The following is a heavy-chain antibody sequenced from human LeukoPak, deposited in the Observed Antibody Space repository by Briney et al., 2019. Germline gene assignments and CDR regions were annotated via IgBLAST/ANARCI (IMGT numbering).Heavy chain of an antibody. CDR3: ARDTPQGLGESSADY. CDR1: CGLISSSY. J-gene: IGHJ4*02. V-gene: IGHV4-59*01. D-gene: IGHD3-10*01. CDR2: IYYGGGT. Sequence: SSQSLSPTYTVSCGLISSSYCSCVRQHPGEGMECNGYIYYGGGTNYNPSLKTRAPISVETPKTQFFRKLTSLAATAPPVNNCARDTPQGLGESSADYWGQGTLVTVSS.